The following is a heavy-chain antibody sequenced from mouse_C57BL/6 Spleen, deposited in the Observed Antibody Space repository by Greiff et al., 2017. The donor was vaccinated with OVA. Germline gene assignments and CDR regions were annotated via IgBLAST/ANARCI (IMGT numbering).Heavy chain of an antibody. J-gene: IGHJ4*01. Sequence: ESGPGLVKPSQSLSLTCSVTGYSITSGYYWNWIRQFPGNKLEWMGYISYDGSNNYNPSLKNRISITRDTSKNQFFLKLNSVTTEDTATYYCARDQKGYDGYYAMDYWGQGTSVTVSS. V-gene: IGHV3-6*01. CDR3: ARDQKGYDGYYAMDY. D-gene: IGHD2-2*01. CDR2: ISYDGSN. CDR1: GYSITSGYY.